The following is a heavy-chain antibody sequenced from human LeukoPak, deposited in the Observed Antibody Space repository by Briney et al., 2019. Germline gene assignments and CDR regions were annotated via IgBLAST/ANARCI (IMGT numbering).Heavy chain of an antibody. CDR1: GFTFSSYS. CDR3: AREGKWLQLRYFDY. CDR2: IHTGGST. J-gene: IGHJ4*02. D-gene: IGHD5-24*01. Sequence: GSLRLSCAASGFTFSSYSMNWVRQAPGKGLEWVSVIHTGGSTYYADSVKGRFTISRDTSNNTLYLQMNSLRAEDTAVYYCAREGKWLQLRYFDYWGQGTLVTVSS. V-gene: IGHV3-53*01.